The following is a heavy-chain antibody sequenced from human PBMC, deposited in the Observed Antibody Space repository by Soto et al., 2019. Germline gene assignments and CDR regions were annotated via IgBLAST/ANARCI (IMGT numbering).Heavy chain of an antibody. CDR2: ISGSGGST. D-gene: IGHD6-19*01. J-gene: IGHJ4*02. CDR1: GFTFSSYA. V-gene: IGHV3-23*01. CDR3: ARRSSGWYFDY. Sequence: EVQLLESGGGLVQPGGSLRLSCAASGFTFSSYAMSWVRQAPGKGLEWVSVISGSGGSTYYADSVKGRFTISRDNSKNTLYLQMNSLIAEDTAVYYCARRSSGWYFDYWGQGTLVTVSS.